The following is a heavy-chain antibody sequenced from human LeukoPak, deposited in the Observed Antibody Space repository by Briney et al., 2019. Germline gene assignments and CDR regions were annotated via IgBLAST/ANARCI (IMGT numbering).Heavy chain of an antibody. J-gene: IGHJ4*02. V-gene: IGHV4-59*01. CDR1: GGSISSYY. Sequence: NPSGTLSLTCTVSGGSISSYYWSWIRQPPGKGLEWIGYIYYSGSTNYNPSLKSRVTISVDTSKNQFSLKLSSVTAADTAVYYCARAPYCGGDCYLDYWGQGTLVTVSS. CDR3: ARAPYCGGDCYLDY. D-gene: IGHD2-21*02. CDR2: IYYSGST.